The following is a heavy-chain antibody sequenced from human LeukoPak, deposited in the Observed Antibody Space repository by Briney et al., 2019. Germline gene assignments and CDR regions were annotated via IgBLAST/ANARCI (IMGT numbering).Heavy chain of an antibody. CDR3: ARERPDYYDSSGYYQNTDY. V-gene: IGHV3-21*01. CDR1: GFTFRSYS. CDR2: ISASSSYI. J-gene: IGHJ4*02. D-gene: IGHD3-22*01. Sequence: GGSLRLSCAASGFTFRSYSMNWVRQAPGKGLEWVSSISASSSYIYYADSVKGRFTISRDNAKNSLYLQMNSLRAEDTAVYYCARERPDYYDSSGYYQNTDYWGQGTLVTVSS.